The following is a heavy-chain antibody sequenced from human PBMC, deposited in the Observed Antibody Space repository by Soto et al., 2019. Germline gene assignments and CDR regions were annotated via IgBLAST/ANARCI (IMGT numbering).Heavy chain of an antibody. D-gene: IGHD3-10*01. CDR1: GFTFSGYG. J-gene: IGHJ6*02. CDR3: RRGYVLVWGVIIEELGLLDCGMED. CDR2: IWYDGSNK. Sequence: PGGSLRLSCAASGFTFSGYGMHWVRQAPGKGLEWVAVIWYDGSNKYYADSVKGRFTIPRDNSKNTLYLQMNSLRAEDTAVYYYRRGYVLVWGVIIEELGLLDCGMEDGGQGNTVTVSS. V-gene: IGHV3-33*01.